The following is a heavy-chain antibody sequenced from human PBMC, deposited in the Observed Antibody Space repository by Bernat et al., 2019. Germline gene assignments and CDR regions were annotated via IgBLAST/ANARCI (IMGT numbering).Heavy chain of an antibody. CDR2: ISAYNGNT. D-gene: IGHD6-6*01. CDR1: YTFTSYG. Sequence: YTFTSYGISWVRQAPGQGLEWMGWISAYNGNTNYAPKLQGRVTMTTDTSTSTAYIELRSLSADDTAVYYCARGCSSSSRYWYFDLWGRG. V-gene: IGHV1-18*01. CDR3: ARGCSSSSRYWYFDL. J-gene: IGHJ2*01.